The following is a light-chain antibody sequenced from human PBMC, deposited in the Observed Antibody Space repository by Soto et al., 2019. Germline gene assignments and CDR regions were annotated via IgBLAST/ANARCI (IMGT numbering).Light chain of an antibody. V-gene: IGKV3-20*01. Sequence: EIVLTQSPGTLSLSPGERATLSCRASQTVSTNYLAWYQQKPGQAPRLLIYGASTRATDVPDRFSGSGSGADFTLSISRLEPEDFAVYYCQQYGTSEIIFGQGTRLEIK. CDR1: QTVSTNY. J-gene: IGKJ5*01. CDR3: QQYGTSEII. CDR2: GAS.